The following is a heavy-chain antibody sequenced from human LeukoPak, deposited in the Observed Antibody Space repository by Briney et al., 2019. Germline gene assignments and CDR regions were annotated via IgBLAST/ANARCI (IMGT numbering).Heavy chain of an antibody. CDR3: AKGLAYTGYDYWFDP. D-gene: IGHD5-12*01. CDR1: GFTFSDYA. V-gene: IGHV3-23*01. J-gene: IGHJ5*02. CDR2: ISGSGAYS. Sequence: GGSLRLSCAVSGFTFSDYAMSWVRQAPGKGLEWVSGISGSGAYSYYADSVKGRFTISRDNSKNTLYMQMNSLRAADTAVYYCAKGLAYTGYDYWFDPWGQGTLVTVPS.